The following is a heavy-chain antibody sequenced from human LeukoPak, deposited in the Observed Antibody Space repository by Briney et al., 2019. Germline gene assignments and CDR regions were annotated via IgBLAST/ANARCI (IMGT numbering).Heavy chain of an antibody. CDR1: GFTFSDYY. Sequence: GGSLRLSCAASGFTFSDYYMSWIRQAPGKGLEWVSYISSSGSTIYYADSVKGRLTISRDNAKNSLYLQMNSLRAEDTAVYYCAKWGITIFGVVIMKGDYWGQGTLVTVSS. V-gene: IGHV3-11*01. CDR3: AKWGITIFGVVIMKGDY. CDR2: ISSSGSTI. D-gene: IGHD3-3*01. J-gene: IGHJ4*02.